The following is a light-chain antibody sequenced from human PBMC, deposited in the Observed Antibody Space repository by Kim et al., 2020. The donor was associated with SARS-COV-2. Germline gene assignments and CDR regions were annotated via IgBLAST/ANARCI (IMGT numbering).Light chain of an antibody. Sequence: ASVGDRVTSTCRASQYIVNDLCWYQQSPGRAPKRLIYCASNLQSGVPSRFSGSVAETEFPLTINSLQPEDFATYFCLQHRTYPITFGQGTRLEIK. J-gene: IGKJ5*01. CDR2: CAS. CDR1: QYIVND. V-gene: IGKV1-17*01. CDR3: LQHRTYPIT.